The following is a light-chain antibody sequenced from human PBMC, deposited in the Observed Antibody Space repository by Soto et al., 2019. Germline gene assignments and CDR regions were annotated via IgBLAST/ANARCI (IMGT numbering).Light chain of an antibody. Sequence: QSVVTQPPSPSGSPGQSVTISCTGTSSDVGAYNYVSWYQQLPGKAPKLIIYEVSKRPSGVPDRFSGSKSGNTASLTVSGLQAEDEADYYCTSYAGTYSFFYVFGTGTKVTVL. CDR3: TSYAGTYSFFYV. J-gene: IGLJ1*01. CDR2: EVS. V-gene: IGLV2-8*01. CDR1: SSDVGAYNY.